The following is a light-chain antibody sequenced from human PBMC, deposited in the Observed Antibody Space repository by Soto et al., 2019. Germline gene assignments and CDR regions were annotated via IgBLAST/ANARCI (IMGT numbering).Light chain of an antibody. V-gene: IGKV3-20*01. J-gene: IGKJ2*01. CDR2: GAS. CDR1: QIISSTY. Sequence: DIVLTQSPGTLSLSPGERATLSCRASQIISSTYLGWYQQKPGQAPRLLIYGASSRATGIPDRFSGSGSGTDFTLTISRLEPEDFAVYYCQHYGTSLYTFGGGTKLEIK. CDR3: QHYGTSLYT.